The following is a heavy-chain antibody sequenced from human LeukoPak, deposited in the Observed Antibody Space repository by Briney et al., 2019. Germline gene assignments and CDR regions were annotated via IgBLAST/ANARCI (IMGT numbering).Heavy chain of an antibody. CDR1: GYTFTGYY. J-gene: IGHJ4*02. V-gene: IGHV1-2*02. Sequence: GASVKVSCKASGYTFTGYYMHWVRQAPGQGLEWMGWINPNSGVTNYAQRFQGRVTMTRDTSISTAYMDLSRLRYDDTAVYYCARDRDGYCTNGVCYFDYWGQGTLVTVS. D-gene: IGHD2-8*01. CDR3: ARDRDGYCTNGVCYFDY. CDR2: INPNSGVT.